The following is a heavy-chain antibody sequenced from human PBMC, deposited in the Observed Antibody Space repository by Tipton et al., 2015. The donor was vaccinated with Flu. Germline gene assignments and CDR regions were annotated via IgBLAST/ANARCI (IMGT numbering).Heavy chain of an antibody. CDR3: ARKVGDY. V-gene: IGHV3-7*01. CDR1: GFTFSNYW. CDR2: IKQDGSEI. D-gene: IGHD1-26*01. Sequence: SLRLSCAASGFTFSNYWMHWVRQAPGKGLEWVANIKQDGSEIYYVDSVKGRFTISRDNAKNSLSLQMNNLRAADTAVYYCARKVGDYWGQGTLVTVSS. J-gene: IGHJ4*02.